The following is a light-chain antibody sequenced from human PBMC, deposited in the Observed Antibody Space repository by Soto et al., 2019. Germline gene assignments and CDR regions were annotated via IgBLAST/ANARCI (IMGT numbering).Light chain of an antibody. V-gene: IGKV3-15*01. CDR1: QSISDT. CDR2: GAS. Sequence: ESVLTQSQGTLSVSPGERATLSCRASQSISDTLAWYQQKPGQAPRLLIYGASTRAPGFPARFSGSGSGTDFTLTISSLQSEDFAVYYCQQYNNWPPWTFGQGTKV. CDR3: QQYNNWPPWT. J-gene: IGKJ1*01.